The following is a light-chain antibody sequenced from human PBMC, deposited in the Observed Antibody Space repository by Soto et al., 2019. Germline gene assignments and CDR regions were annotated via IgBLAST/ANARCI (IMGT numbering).Light chain of an antibody. V-gene: IGLV2-8*01. CDR1: SSDVGGYNY. Sequence: QSALTQPPSASGTPGQSVTISCTGTSSDVGGYNYVSWYQQHPGRPPKLMIYEVTNRPLGVPDRFSGSKSGNTASLTVSGLQAEDEADYYCSSYAGSNNYVFGPGTKLTVL. J-gene: IGLJ1*01. CDR3: SSYAGSNNYV. CDR2: EVT.